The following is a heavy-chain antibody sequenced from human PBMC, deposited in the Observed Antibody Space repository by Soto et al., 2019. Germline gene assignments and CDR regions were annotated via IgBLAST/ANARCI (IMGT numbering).Heavy chain of an antibody. Sequence: SETLSLTCTVSGGSISSSSYYWGWIRQPPGKGLEWIGSIYYSGSTYYNPSLKSRVTISVDTSKNQFSLKLSSVTAADTAVYYCVRHRAYSSGWFVFDYWGQGTLVTVSS. J-gene: IGHJ4*02. CDR1: GGSISSSSYY. V-gene: IGHV4-39*01. CDR3: VRHRAYSSGWFVFDY. CDR2: IYYSGST. D-gene: IGHD6-19*01.